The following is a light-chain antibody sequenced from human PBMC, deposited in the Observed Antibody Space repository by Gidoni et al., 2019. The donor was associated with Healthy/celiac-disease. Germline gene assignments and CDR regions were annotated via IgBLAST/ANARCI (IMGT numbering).Light chain of an antibody. Sequence: EIVMTQSPATLYVYPGERATLSCRASQSVSSNLAWYQQKPGQAPRLLIYGASTRATGIPARFSGSGSGTEFTLTISSLQSEDFAVYYCQQYNNWSGTFGQGTKVEIK. J-gene: IGKJ1*01. CDR1: QSVSSN. CDR2: GAS. V-gene: IGKV3-15*01. CDR3: QQYNNWSGT.